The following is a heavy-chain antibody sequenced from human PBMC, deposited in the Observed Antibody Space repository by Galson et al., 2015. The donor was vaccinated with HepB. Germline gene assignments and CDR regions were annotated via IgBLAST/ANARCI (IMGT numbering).Heavy chain of an antibody. D-gene: IGHD2/OR15-2a*01. CDR2: IDSSSSYI. Sequence: SLRLSCAASGFTFSNYAMDWVRQAPGKGLGWVSSIDSSSSYIYYADSVRGRFTISRENARESLFLQMNSLRADDTAVYYCVRDSGYCDSVLCRATMDYWGQETWSPSPQ. J-gene: IGHJ4*01. CDR3: VRDSGYCDSVLCRATMDY. V-gene: IGHV3-21*01. CDR1: GFTFSNYA.